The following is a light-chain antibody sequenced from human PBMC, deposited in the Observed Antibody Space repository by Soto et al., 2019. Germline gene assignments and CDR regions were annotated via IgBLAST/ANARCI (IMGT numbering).Light chain of an antibody. CDR2: GAS. Sequence: DIQMTQSPSSLSASVGDRVTITCRASQNIRDYLNWYQQQPGKPPKLLIYGASTLQSGAPSRFSGGGVGSDFTLIISSLQPEDFASYYCQQTYISPPTFGGETKVEIK. V-gene: IGKV1-39*01. J-gene: IGKJ4*01. CDR1: QNIRDY. CDR3: QQTYISPPT.